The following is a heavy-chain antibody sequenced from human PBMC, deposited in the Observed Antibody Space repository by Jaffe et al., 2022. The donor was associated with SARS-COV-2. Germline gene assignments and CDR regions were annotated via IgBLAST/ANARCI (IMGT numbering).Heavy chain of an antibody. CDR1: GFTFDDYA. J-gene: IGHJ4*02. CDR3: AKAPSSSWFLVPVDY. Sequence: EVQLVESGGGLVQPGRSLRLSCAASGFTFDDYAMHWVRQAPGKGLEWVSGISWNSGSIGYADSVKGRFTISRDNAKNSLYLQMNSLRAEDTALYYCAKAPSSSWFLVPVDYWGQGTLVTVSS. D-gene: IGHD6-13*01. V-gene: IGHV3-9*01. CDR2: ISWNSGSI.